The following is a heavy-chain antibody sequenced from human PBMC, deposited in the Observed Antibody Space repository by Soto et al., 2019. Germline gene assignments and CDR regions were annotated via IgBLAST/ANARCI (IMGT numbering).Heavy chain of an antibody. CDR3: AGVGSAGATCNTGGFEY. J-gene: IGHJ4*02. Sequence: QVDLVQSGAEVKKPGASVTVSCKASGASFYNFAIYWVRQAPGQGLEWVGGLTPDFRTANYAQKFQGRVTMTADESTTTAYMELSTLRSDDTAVYYCAGVGSAGATCNTGGFEYWGQGTLVTVSS. V-gene: IGHV1-69*01. CDR2: LTPDFRTA. CDR1: GASFYNFA. D-gene: IGHD2-21*01.